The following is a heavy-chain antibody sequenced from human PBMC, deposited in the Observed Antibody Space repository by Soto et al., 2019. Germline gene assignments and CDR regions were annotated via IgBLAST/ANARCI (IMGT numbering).Heavy chain of an antibody. CDR1: GFTFSSYW. Sequence: GGSLRLSCAASGFTFSSYWMSWVRQAPGKGLEWVANIKQDGSEKYYVDSVKGRFTISRDNAKNSLYLQMNSLRAEDTAVYYCARDHRDFWSGYYDYWGQGTLVTVSS. J-gene: IGHJ4*02. V-gene: IGHV3-7*01. D-gene: IGHD3-3*01. CDR3: ARDHRDFWSGYYDY. CDR2: IKQDGSEK.